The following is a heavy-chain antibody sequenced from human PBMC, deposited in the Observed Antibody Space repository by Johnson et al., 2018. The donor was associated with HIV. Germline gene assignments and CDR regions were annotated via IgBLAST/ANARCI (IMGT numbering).Heavy chain of an antibody. J-gene: IGHJ3*02. D-gene: IGHD3-10*01. Sequence: VQLVESGGGVVQPGRSLRLSCAASGFTVSSNYMSWVRQAPGKGLVWVSVIYSGGSTYYADPVKGRFTISRDNSKNTLYFQMTSLRQDDTGVYWCYCTDHFGAGIESKGTFDIWGQGTMVTDSS. CDR2: IYSGGST. CDR1: GFTVSSNY. V-gene: IGHV3-66*02. CDR3: YCTDHFGAGIESKGTFDI.